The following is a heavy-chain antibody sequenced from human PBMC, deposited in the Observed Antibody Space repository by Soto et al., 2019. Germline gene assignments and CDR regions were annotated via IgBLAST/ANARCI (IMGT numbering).Heavy chain of an antibody. J-gene: IGHJ3*02. D-gene: IGHD3-22*01. CDR2: ISAYNGNT. Sequence: AASVKVSCKASGYTFTSYGISWVRQAPGQGLEWMGWISAYNGNTNYAQKLQGRVTMTTDTSTSTAYMELRSLRSDDTAVYYCASQSRHYYDSRGGAFDIWGQGTMVTVSS. V-gene: IGHV1-18*04. CDR3: ASQSRHYYDSRGGAFDI. CDR1: GYTFTSYG.